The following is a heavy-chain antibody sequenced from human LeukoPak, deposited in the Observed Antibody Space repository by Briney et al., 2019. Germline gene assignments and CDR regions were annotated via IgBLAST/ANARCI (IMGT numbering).Heavy chain of an antibody. Sequence: GASVTVSCMASGYTFTGYYMHWVRQAPGQGREWMGWINPKSGGTNYAQKFQGRGTITRDTSISTAYMELSRLRSDDTAVYYCAREIRKGQWPVFALNYWGQGTLVTVSS. V-gene: IGHV1-2*02. CDR2: INPKSGGT. CDR3: AREIRKGQWPVFALNY. CDR1: GYTFTGYY. D-gene: IGHD6-19*01. J-gene: IGHJ4*02.